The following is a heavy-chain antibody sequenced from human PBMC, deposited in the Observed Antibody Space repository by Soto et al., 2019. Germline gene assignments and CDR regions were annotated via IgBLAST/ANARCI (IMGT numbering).Heavy chain of an antibody. D-gene: IGHD5-12*01. V-gene: IGHV3-48*01. CDR1: GFTFSSYS. J-gene: IGHJ6*02. CDR2: ISSSSSTI. Sequence: EVQLVESGGGLVQPGGSLRLSCAASGFTFSSYSMNWVRQAPGKGLEWVSYISSSSSTIYYADSVKGRFTISRDNAKNSXXLQRNSLRAEDTAVYYCARADSGYAHGYYYYGMDVWGHGTTVTVSS. CDR3: ARADSGYAHGYYYYGMDV.